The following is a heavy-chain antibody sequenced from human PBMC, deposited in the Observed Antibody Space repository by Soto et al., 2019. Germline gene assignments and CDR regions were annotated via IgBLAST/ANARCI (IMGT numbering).Heavy chain of an antibody. V-gene: IGHV1-69*13. CDR2: IIPIFGTA. CDR1: GYTFTSYA. CDR3: ARGMIVVVIGYYGMDV. D-gene: IGHD3-22*01. Sequence: GASVKVSCKASGYTFTSYAMHWVRQAPGQGLEWMGGIIPIFGTANYAQKFQGRVTITADESTSTAYMELSSLRSEDTAVYYCARGMIVVVIGYYGMDVWGQGTTVTVSS. J-gene: IGHJ6*02.